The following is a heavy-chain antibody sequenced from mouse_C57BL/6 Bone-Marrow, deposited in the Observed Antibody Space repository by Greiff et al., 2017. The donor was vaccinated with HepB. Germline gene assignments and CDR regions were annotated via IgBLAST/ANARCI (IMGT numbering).Heavy chain of an antibody. CDR1: GFTFSDAW. D-gene: IGHD3-1*01. CDR2: IRNKANNHAT. V-gene: IGHV6-6*01. Sequence: EVKVVESGGGLVQPGGSMKLSCAASGFTFSDAWMDWVRQSPEKGLEWVAEIRNKANNHATYYAESVKGRFTISRNDSKSSVYLQMNSLRAEDTGIYYCTRRGLTMMDYWGQGTSVTVSS. J-gene: IGHJ4*01. CDR3: TRRGLTMMDY.